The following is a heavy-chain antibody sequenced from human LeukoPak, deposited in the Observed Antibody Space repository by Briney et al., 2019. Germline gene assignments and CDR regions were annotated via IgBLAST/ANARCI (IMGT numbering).Heavy chain of an antibody. Sequence: GESLKISCKGSGYSFTSYWIGWVRQMPGKGLEWMGIIYPGDSDTRYSPSFQGQVTISADKSISTAYLQWSSLKASDTAMYYCARLTYYYDSSGYYYQSRRYYFDYWGQGTLVTVSS. D-gene: IGHD3-22*01. CDR2: IYPGDSDT. CDR1: GYSFTSYW. CDR3: ARLTYYYDSSGYYYQSRRYYFDY. V-gene: IGHV5-51*01. J-gene: IGHJ4*02.